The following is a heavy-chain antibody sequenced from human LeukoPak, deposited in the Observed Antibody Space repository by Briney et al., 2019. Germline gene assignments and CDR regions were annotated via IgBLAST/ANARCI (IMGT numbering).Heavy chain of an antibody. V-gene: IGHV3-30*01. CDR3: ARENGDGYNRAVRYFHR. D-gene: IGHD5-24*01. J-gene: IGHJ1*01. CDR2: ISYDGTNK. CDR1: GFTFSSYA. Sequence: GGSLRLPCAPSGFTFSSYALHWVRQAPGKGLEWVALISYDGTNKYYADSVKGRFTISRDDSKKTLYLQMNSLRADDTAVYYCARENGDGYNRAVRYFHRWGQGTLVTVSS.